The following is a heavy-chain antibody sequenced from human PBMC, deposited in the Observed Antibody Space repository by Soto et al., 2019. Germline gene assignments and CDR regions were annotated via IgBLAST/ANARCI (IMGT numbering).Heavy chain of an antibody. D-gene: IGHD3-22*01. J-gene: IGHJ5*02. CDR3: ARDLFYYDSSGYSFDP. Sequence: QVQLVESGGGVLQPGRSLRLSCAASGFTFSSYGMHWVRQAPGKGLEWVAVIWYDGSNKYYADSVKGRFTISRDNSKNTLYLQMNSLRAEDTAVYYCARDLFYYDSSGYSFDPWGQGTLVTVSS. V-gene: IGHV3-33*01. CDR2: IWYDGSNK. CDR1: GFTFSSYG.